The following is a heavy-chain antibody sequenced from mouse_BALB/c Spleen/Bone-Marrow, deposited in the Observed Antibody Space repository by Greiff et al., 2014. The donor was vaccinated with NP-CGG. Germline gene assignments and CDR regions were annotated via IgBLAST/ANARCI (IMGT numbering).Heavy chain of an antibody. V-gene: IGHV5-9-3*01. Sequence: EVQLQQSGGGLVKPGGSLKLSCAASGFAFSSYVMSWVRQTPEKRLEWVATISSGGSYTYYPDSVKGRFTISRDSTKNTLYLQMSSLRSEDAAMYYCARHGITRLLDYWGQGTTLTVSS. CDR3: ARHGITRLLDY. J-gene: IGHJ2*01. CDR2: ISSGGSYT. CDR1: GFAFSSYV. D-gene: IGHD2-4*01.